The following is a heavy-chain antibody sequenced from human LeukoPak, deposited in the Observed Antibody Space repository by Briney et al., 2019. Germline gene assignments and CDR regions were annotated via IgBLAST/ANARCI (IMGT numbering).Heavy chain of an antibody. D-gene: IGHD1-26*01. Sequence: PSETLSLTCAVYGGSFSGYYWSWIRQPPGKGLEWIGEISHSGSTNYNPSLKSRVTISVDTSKNQFSLKLSSVTAADTAVYYCASSGYSDYWGQGTLVTVSS. CDR1: GGSFSGYY. CDR3: ASSGYSDY. J-gene: IGHJ4*02. CDR2: ISHSGST. V-gene: IGHV4-34*01.